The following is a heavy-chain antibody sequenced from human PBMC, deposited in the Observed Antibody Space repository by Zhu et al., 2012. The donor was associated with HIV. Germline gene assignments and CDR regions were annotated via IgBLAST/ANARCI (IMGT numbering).Heavy chain of an antibody. CDR2: IHHSGTT. CDR3: ARADGSGTYYYYYMDV. D-gene: IGHD3-10*01. CDR1: GGSISSGDYY. V-gene: IGHV4-30-4*08. Sequence: QVQLQESGPGLVKPSQTLSLTCTVSGGSISSGDYYWSWIHQPPGKGLEWIAYIHHSGTTYYNPSLKSRLSISIDTSKNQFSLRLSSVSAADTAVYFCARADGSGTYYYYYMDVWAKGPRSPSP. J-gene: IGHJ6*03.